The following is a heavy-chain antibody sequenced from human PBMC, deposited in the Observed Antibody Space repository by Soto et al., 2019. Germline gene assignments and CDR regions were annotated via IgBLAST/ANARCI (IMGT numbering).Heavy chain of an antibody. J-gene: IGHJ6*02. CDR3: VYYCAKSNYGGDDYFQYGLDV. CDR2: IIPIFGTA. CDR1: GGTFSSYA. D-gene: IGHD2-21*02. Sequence: GASVKVSCKASGGTFSSYAISWVRQAPGQGLEWMGGIIPIFGTANYAQKFQGRVTITADESTSTAYMELSSLRSDDTADDTAVYYCAKSNYGGDDYFQYGLDVWGQGTTVTVSS. V-gene: IGHV1-69*13.